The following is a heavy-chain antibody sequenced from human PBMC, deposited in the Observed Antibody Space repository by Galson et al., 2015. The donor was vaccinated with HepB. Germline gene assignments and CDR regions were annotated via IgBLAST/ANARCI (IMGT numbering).Heavy chain of an antibody. CDR1: GLTFRDYY. J-gene: IGHJ5*02. V-gene: IGHV3-11*01. D-gene: IGHD6-25*01. CDR2: ISTSGSTI. CDR3: ARAALGWFHP. Sequence: LRLSCATSGLTFRDYYMSWIRQAPGKGLEWVSYISTSGSTIYYADSVKGRFTISRDNTKNLLFLQMISLRAEDTAVYYCARAALGWFHPWGQGTLVTVSS.